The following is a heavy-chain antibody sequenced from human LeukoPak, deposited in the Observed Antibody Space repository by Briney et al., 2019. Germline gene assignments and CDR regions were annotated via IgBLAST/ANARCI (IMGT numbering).Heavy chain of an antibody. D-gene: IGHD5-12*01. CDR2: ISYDGSNK. CDR3: ARDGGGYDY. CDR1: GFTFSSYA. J-gene: IGHJ4*02. V-gene: IGHV3-30-3*01. Sequence: PGGSLRLSCAVSGFTFSSYAMHWVRQAPGKGLEWVAVISYDGSNKYYADSVKGRFTISRDNSKNTLYLQMNSLRAEDTAVYYCARDGGGYDYWGQGTLVTVSS.